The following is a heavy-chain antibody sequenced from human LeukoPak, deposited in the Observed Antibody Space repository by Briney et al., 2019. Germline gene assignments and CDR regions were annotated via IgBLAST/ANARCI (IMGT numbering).Heavy chain of an antibody. V-gene: IGHV3-21*01. Sequence: GGSLRLSCAASGFTFSSYSMNWVRQAPGKGLEWVSSISSSSSYIYYADSVKGRFTISRDNAKNSLYLQMNSLRAEDTAVYYCAGDSSGYPADYWGQGTLVTVSS. CDR2: ISSSSSYI. CDR3: AGDSSGYPADY. CDR1: GFTFSSYS. J-gene: IGHJ4*02. D-gene: IGHD3-22*01.